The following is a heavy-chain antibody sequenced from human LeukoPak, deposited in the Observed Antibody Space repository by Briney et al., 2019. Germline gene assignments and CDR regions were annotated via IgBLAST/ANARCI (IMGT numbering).Heavy chain of an antibody. Sequence: SETLSLTCTVSGGSISSSSYYWGWIRQPPGKGLEWIGSIYYSGSTYYNPSLKSRVTISVDTSKNQFSLKLSSVTAADTAVYYCASGVAVAHEYFQHWGQGTLVTVSS. V-gene: IGHV4-39*07. CDR3: ASGVAVAHEYFQH. CDR2: IYYSGST. CDR1: GGSISSSSYY. D-gene: IGHD6-19*01. J-gene: IGHJ1*01.